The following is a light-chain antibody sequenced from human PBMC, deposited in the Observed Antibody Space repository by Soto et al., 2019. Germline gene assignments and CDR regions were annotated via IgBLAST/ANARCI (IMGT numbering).Light chain of an antibody. CDR2: DTS. V-gene: IGKV3-15*01. J-gene: IGKJ1*01. CDR3: QQYNNGWT. CDR1: QSVTSN. Sequence: EVVMTQSPDTLSVSPGERATLSCRASQSVTSNLAWYQQKPGQDPRLLIYDTSSRATGIAARFSASGSGTEFSLTISSLQSEDFAVYYCQQYNNGWTFGQGTKVEIK.